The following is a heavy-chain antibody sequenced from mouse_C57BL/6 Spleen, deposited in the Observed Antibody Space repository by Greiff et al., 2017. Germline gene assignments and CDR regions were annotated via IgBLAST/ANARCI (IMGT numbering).Heavy chain of an antibody. V-gene: IGHV5-4*01. CDR1: GFTFSSYA. J-gene: IGHJ2*01. D-gene: IGHD3-1*01. Sequence: EVQRVESGGGLVKPGGSLKLSCAASGFTFSSYAMSWVRQTPEKRLEWVATISDGGSYTYYPDNVKGRFTISRDNAKNNLYLQMSHLKSEDTAMYYCARDREKDYFDYWGQGTTLTVSS. CDR2: ISDGGSYT. CDR3: ARDREKDYFDY.